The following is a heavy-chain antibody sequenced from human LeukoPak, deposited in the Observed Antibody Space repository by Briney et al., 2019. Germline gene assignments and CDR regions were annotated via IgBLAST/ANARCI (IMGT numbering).Heavy chain of an antibody. V-gene: IGHV3-74*01. Sequence: PGGSLRLSCAASGFIFSSYWMHWVRQAPGKGLVWVSRINSDGSSTSYADSVKGRFTISRDNTKNTLYLQMNSLRAEDTAVYYCARGPGYSGYDMGYDYWGQGTLVTVSS. CDR2: INSDGSST. CDR1: GFIFSSYW. J-gene: IGHJ4*02. D-gene: IGHD5-12*01. CDR3: ARGPGYSGYDMGYDY.